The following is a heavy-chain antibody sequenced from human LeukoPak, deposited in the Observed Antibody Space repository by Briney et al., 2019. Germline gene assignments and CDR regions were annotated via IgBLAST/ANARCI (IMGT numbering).Heavy chain of an antibody. Sequence: GGSLRLSCAASGFTFSDYYMSWIRQAPGKGLEWVSYISSGGTTIYYADSVKGRFTISRDNAKNSVYLQMNSLRAEDTAMYYCARALRYGSGSYYTPTNWFDPWGQGTLVTVSS. CDR1: GFTFSDYY. V-gene: IGHV3-11*01. CDR3: ARALRYGSGSYYTPTNWFDP. CDR2: ISSGGTTI. J-gene: IGHJ5*02. D-gene: IGHD3-10*01.